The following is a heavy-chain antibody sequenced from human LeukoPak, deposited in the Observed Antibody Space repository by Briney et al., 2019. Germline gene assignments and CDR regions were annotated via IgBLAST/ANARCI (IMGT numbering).Heavy chain of an antibody. J-gene: IGHJ6*03. D-gene: IGHD1-26*01. V-gene: IGHV1-69*05. CDR3: AGNRGSYYEDYYYYMDV. Sequence: SVKVSCKASGGTFSSYAISWVRQAPGQGLEWMGGIIPIFGTANYAQKFQGRVTITTDESTSTAYMELSSLRSEDTAVYYCAGNRGSYYEDYYYYMDVWGKGTTVTISS. CDR2: IIPIFGTA. CDR1: GGTFSSYA.